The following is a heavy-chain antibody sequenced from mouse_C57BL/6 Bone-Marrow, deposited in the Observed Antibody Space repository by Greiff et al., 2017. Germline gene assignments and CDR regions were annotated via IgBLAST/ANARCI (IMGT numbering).Heavy chain of an antibody. D-gene: IGHD5-1*01. CDR3: AGLTCAWFAY. J-gene: IGHJ3*01. CDR1: GYTFTSYW. CDR2: IDPSDSYT. V-gene: IGHV1-59*01. Sequence: QVQLQQPGAELVRPGTSVKLSCKASGYTFTSYWMHWVKQRPGQGLEWIGVIDPSDSYTNYNQKFKGKATLTVDTSSSTAYMQLSSLTSEASAVYSCAGLTCAWFAYWGQGTLVTVSA.